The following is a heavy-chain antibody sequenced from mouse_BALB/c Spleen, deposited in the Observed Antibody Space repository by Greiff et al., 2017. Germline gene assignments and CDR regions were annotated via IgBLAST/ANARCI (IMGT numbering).Heavy chain of an antibody. V-gene: IGHV1S56*01. CDR2: IYPGNVNT. Sequence: VQLQQSGPELVKPGASVRISCKASGYTFTSYYIHWVKQRPGQGLEWIGWIYPGNVNTKYNEKFKGKATLTADKSSSTAYMQLSSLTSEDSAVYFCARLDYDHYWGQGTTLTVSS. CDR1: GYTFTSYY. J-gene: IGHJ2*01. CDR3: ARLDYDHY. D-gene: IGHD2-4*01.